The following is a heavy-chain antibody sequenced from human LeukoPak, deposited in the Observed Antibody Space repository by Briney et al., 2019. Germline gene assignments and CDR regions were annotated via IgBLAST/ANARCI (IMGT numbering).Heavy chain of an antibody. D-gene: IGHD6-19*01. CDR3: AKDSSSGWYGFDY. V-gene: IGHV3-23*01. CDR1: GFTFSSYA. J-gene: IGHJ4*02. CDR2: ISGSGGST. Sequence: GGSLRLSCAASGFTFSSYAMSWVRQAPGKGLEWVSAISGSGGSTYYADSVKGRFTISRDNSKNTLCLQMNSLRAEDTAVYYCAKDSSSGWYGFDYWGQGTLVTVSS.